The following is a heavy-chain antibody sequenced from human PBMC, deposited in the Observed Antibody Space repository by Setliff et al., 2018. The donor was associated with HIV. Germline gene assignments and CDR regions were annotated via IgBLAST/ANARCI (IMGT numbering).Heavy chain of an antibody. J-gene: IGHJ4*02. Sequence: GGSLRLSCAASGFTFSSYEMNWIRQAPGKGLEWVSYISSNSLTIYYADSVKGRFSISRDNAKNSLYLQMNSLRAEDTDVYYCANMQWASNAWYSFDYWGQGALVTVSS. CDR2: ISSNSLTI. D-gene: IGHD6-19*01. CDR3: ANMQWASNAWYSFDY. CDR1: GFTFSSYE. V-gene: IGHV3-48*03.